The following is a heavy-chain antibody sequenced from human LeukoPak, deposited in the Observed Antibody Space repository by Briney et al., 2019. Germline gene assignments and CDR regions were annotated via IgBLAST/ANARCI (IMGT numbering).Heavy chain of an antibody. V-gene: IGHV3-23*01. D-gene: IGHD3-22*01. Sequence: GGSLRLSCAASGFTFTNYAMSWVRQAPGKGLEWVSTISGSGGTTYYADSLKGRFSISRDTSKNTLYPQMNSLRAEDTAVYYCARQRYYYDTSVLDAFDIWGQGTMVTVSS. J-gene: IGHJ3*02. CDR1: GFTFTNYA. CDR2: ISGSGGTT. CDR3: ARQRYYYDTSVLDAFDI.